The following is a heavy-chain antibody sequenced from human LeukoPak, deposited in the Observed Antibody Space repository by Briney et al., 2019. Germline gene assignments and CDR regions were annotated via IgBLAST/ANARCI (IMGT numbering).Heavy chain of an antibody. CDR1: GFTFSTSA. CDR2: IKGGGGDP. CDR3: AKGGHDYNPFYW. Sequence: QPGGSLRLSCAASGFTFSTSAMGWVRQAPGKGLEWVSSIKGGGGDPFYADSVKGRFTISRDNSKNTLFLQLNSLRAEDTAVYYCAKGGHDYNPFYWWGLGTLVTVSS. J-gene: IGHJ4*02. D-gene: IGHD4-11*01. V-gene: IGHV3-23*01.